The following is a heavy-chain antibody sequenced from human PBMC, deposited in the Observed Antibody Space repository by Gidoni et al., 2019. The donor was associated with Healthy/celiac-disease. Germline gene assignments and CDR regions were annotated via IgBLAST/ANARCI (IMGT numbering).Heavy chain of an antibody. J-gene: IGHJ6*03. CDR1: GFTFSSYV. V-gene: IGHV3-30*03. CDR3: ASLGYCSGGSCYPDDYYYYMDV. D-gene: IGHD2-15*01. CDR2: ISYDGSNK. Sequence: QVQLVESGGGVVQPVRSLRLSFAASGFTFSSYVLHWVRQAPGKGLEWVGVISYDGSNKYYADSVKGRFTISRDNYKNTLYLQMNSLRAEDMAVYYCASLGYCSGGSCYPDDYYYYMDVWGKGTTVTVSS.